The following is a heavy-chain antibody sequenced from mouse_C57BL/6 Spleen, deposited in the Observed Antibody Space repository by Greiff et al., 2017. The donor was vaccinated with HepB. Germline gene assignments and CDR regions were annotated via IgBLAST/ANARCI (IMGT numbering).Heavy chain of an antibody. Sequence: QVQLKESGAELVRPGTSVKVSCKASGYAFTNYLIEWVKQRPGQGLEWIGVINPGSGGTNYNEKFKGKATLTADKSSSTAYMQLSSLTSEDSAVYFCARYYYGYYGGYFDVWGTGTTVTVSS. CDR1: GYAFTNYL. J-gene: IGHJ1*03. CDR3: ARYYYGYYGGYFDV. CDR2: INPGSGGT. D-gene: IGHD2-1*01. V-gene: IGHV1-54*01.